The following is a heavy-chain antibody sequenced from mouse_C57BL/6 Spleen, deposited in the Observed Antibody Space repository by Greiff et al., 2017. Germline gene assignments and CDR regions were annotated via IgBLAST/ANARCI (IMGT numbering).Heavy chain of an antibody. CDR3: ARSGYYGSSSYYFDY. J-gene: IGHJ2*01. D-gene: IGHD1-1*01. Sequence: VKLQESGAELVRPGTSVKVSCKASGYAFTNYLIEWVKQRPGQGLEWIGVINPGSGGTNYNEKFKGKATLTADKSSSTAYMQLSSLTSEDSAVYFCARSGYYGSSSYYFDYWGQGTTLTVSS. CDR1: GYAFTNYL. V-gene: IGHV1-54*01. CDR2: INPGSGGT.